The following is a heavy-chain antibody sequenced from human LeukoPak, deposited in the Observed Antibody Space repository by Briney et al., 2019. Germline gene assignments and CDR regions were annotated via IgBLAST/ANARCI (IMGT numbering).Heavy chain of an antibody. CDR3: AIVLRAAALEI. J-gene: IGHJ6*01. CDR2: MSSLVNNE. Sequence: GSLGLPFPASGFTFTSYVIHWVRQPPGTGLEWVAVMSSLVNNEHYPDPVTGGSSIPRDNSNNTLFLQMNNLRVEDTAMYYCAIVLRAAALEIWG. CDR1: GFTFTSYV. D-gene: IGHD3-10*01. V-gene: IGHV3-30-3*01.